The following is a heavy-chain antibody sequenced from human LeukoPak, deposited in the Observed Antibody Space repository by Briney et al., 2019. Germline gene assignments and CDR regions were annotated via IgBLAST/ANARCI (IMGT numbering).Heavy chain of an antibody. CDR1: GFTFSTYG. V-gene: IGHV3-30*18. D-gene: IGHD6-13*01. CDR3: AKKRLSAGVSFVYS. J-gene: IGHJ4*02. Sequence: PGGSLRLSCAASGFTFSTYGMHWVRQAPGKGLEWVAVISYDGSNKYYADSVRGRFTISRDNSKSTLYLQMNSLRPEDTAVYYCAKKRLSAGVSFVYSCGQGTLFSLSS. CDR2: ISYDGSNK.